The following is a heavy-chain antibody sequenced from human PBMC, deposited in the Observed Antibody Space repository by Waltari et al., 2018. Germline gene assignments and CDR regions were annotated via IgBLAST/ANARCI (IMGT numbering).Heavy chain of an antibody. D-gene: IGHD3-10*01. CDR2: SNRDGSN. V-gene: IGHV4-34*01. J-gene: IGHJ6*02. Sequence: QVQLQQWGAGLLKPSETLSLTCAVYGGSFSVSFWSWIRQSPGKGLEWIEQSNRDGSNKFNPALKSRVAMSVDTIKSQISLRLSSVTAADAAVYYCARVGDYHGSGRFGLDVWGQGTRVTVSS. CDR1: GGSFSVSF. CDR3: ARVGDYHGSGRFGLDV.